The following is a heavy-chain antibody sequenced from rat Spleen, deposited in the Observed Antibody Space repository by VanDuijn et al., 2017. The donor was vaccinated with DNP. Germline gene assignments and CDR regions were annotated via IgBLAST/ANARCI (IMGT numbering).Heavy chain of an antibody. J-gene: IGHJ4*01. V-gene: IGHV5S23*01. D-gene: IGHD1-4*01. Sequence: EVQLVESGGGLVQPGNSLKLSCAASGFTFSNYGMAWVRQAPTKGLEWVASITNSGGSTYYRDSVKGRFTISRDNAKSTLYLQMDSLRSEDTATYYCARSKLPGYVMDAWGQGASVTVSS. CDR2: ITNSGGST. CDR3: ARSKLPGYVMDA. CDR1: GFTFSNYG.